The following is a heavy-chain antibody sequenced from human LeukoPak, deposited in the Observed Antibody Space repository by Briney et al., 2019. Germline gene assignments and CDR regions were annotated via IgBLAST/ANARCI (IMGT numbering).Heavy chain of an antibody. CDR3: ARKQAISGGFDS. J-gene: IGHJ4*02. D-gene: IGHD2-8*02. V-gene: IGHV4-59*01. Sequence: SETLSLTCIVSSGSISNYYWSWFRQPPGKGLEWIGYIFFSGDAKHNPSLQSRVTISIDTSNKFSLKLASVTAADTAAYFCARKQAISGGFDSWGQGTPVTVSS. CDR2: IFFSGDA. CDR1: SGSISNYY.